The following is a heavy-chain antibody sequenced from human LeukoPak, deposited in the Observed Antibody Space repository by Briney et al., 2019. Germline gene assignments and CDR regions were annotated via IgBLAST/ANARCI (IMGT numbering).Heavy chain of an antibody. Sequence: GESLKISCKASGYSFTTYWIGWVRQMPGKGLEWLGIIYPGDSDTRYSPSFQGQVTISADKSITTAFLQWSSLKASDTAMYYCASRAPDYGGFSWGQGTLVTVSS. CDR2: IYPGDSDT. CDR1: GYSFTTYW. D-gene: IGHD4-23*01. J-gene: IGHJ5*02. V-gene: IGHV5-51*01. CDR3: ASRAPDYGGFS.